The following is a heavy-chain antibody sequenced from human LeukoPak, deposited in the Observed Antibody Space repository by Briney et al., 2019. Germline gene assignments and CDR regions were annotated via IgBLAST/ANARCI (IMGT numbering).Heavy chain of an antibody. D-gene: IGHD6-19*01. Sequence: SETLSLTGAVYGGSFSGYYWSWIRQPPGKGLEWIGEINHSGSANYNPSLKSRVTLSIDTSKNQFSLILSSVTAADTAVYYCARSAGYSSAWGQGTRVTVSS. CDR3: ARSAGYSSA. V-gene: IGHV4-34*01. CDR2: INHSGSA. J-gene: IGHJ5*02. CDR1: GGSFSGYY.